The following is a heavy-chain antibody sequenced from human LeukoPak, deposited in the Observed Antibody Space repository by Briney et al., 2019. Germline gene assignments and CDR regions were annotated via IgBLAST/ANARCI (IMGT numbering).Heavy chain of an antibody. Sequence: SETLSLTCIVSGGSISSYYWSWIRQPAGKGLDWIGRIYSSGSANYNPSLKSQVSMSVDTSKNQFSLKLSSVTAADTAVYYCARNYYDTNGYYSGFDYWGQGTLVTVSS. V-gene: IGHV4-4*07. CDR1: GGSISSYY. CDR3: ARNYYDTNGYYSGFDY. J-gene: IGHJ4*02. CDR2: IYSSGSA. D-gene: IGHD3-22*01.